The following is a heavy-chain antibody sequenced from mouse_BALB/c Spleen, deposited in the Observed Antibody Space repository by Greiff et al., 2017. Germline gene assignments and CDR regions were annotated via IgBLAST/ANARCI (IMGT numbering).Heavy chain of an antibody. Sequence: EVQVVESGGGLVQPGGSRKLSCAASGFTFSSFGMHWVRQAPEKGLEWVAYISSGSSTIYYADTVKGRFTISRDNPKNTLFLQMTSLRSEDTAMYYCARDYGSSYVGWYFDVWGAGTTVTVSS. CDR1: GFTFSSFG. V-gene: IGHV5-17*02. CDR2: ISSGSSTI. CDR3: ARDYGSSYVGWYFDV. J-gene: IGHJ1*01. D-gene: IGHD1-1*01.